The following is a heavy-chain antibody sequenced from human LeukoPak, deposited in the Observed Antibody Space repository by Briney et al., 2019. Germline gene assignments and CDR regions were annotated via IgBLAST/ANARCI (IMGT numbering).Heavy chain of an antibody. CDR1: GGSVSSGSYY. D-gene: IGHD3-9*01. Sequence: SETLSLTCTVSGGSVSSGSYYWSWIRQPPGKGLEWIGYIYYSGSTNYNPSLKSRVTISVDTSKNQFSLKLSSVTAADTAVYYCARAGLDTLTGYPNWFDPWGQGTLVTVSS. CDR3: ARAGLDTLTGYPNWFDP. J-gene: IGHJ5*02. V-gene: IGHV4-61*01. CDR2: IYYSGST.